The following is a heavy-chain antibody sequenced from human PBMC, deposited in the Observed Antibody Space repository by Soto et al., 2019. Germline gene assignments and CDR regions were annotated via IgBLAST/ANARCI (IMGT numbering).Heavy chain of an antibody. J-gene: IGHJ4*02. CDR3: ATQGSPSFGVVIPLDY. CDR1: GFTFSSYG. Sequence: LRLSCAASGFTFSSYGMHWVRQAPGKGLEWVAVISYDGSNKYYADSVKGRFTISRDNSKNTLYLQMNSLRAEDTAVYYCATQGSPSFGVVIPLDYWGQGTLVTVSS. D-gene: IGHD3-3*01. V-gene: IGHV3-30*03. CDR2: ISYDGSNK.